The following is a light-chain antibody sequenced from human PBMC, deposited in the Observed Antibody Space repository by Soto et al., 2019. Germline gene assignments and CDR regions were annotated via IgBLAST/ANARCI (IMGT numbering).Light chain of an antibody. V-gene: IGLV2-14*01. CDR2: DVS. CDR1: SSDVGGYNY. CDR3: SSYTRSSTLV. Sequence: QSALTQPASVSGSPGQSITISCTGTSSDVGGYNYVSWYQQHPGKAPKLMIYDVSNRPSGVSNRFSGSKSGNTASLTISWLQAEDEADYYCSSYTRSSTLVCGGGTKLTVL. J-gene: IGLJ2*01.